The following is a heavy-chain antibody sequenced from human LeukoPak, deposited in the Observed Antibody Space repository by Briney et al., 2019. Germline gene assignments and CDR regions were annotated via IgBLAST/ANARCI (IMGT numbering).Heavy chain of an antibody. J-gene: IGHJ5*02. Sequence: GGSLRLSCATSGFTFSTYWMHWVCQAPGKGLVWVSRINSDGSSTSYADSVKGRFTISRDNAKNTLYLQMNSLRAEDTAVYYCARERSGSYSWFDPWGQGTLVTVSS. CDR3: ARERSGSYSWFDP. CDR2: INSDGSST. V-gene: IGHV3-74*01. D-gene: IGHD1-26*01. CDR1: GFTFSTYW.